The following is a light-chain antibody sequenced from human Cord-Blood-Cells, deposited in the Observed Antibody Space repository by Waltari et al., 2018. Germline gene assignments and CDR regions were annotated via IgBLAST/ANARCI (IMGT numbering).Light chain of an antibody. CDR1: SGHSSYA. J-gene: IGLJ2*01. Sequence: QLVLTQSPSASASLGASVKLTCTLSSGHSSYAIACHQPQPEKGPRYLMKLHRDGSHSKGGGIPDRFSGSSSGAERYRTISSLQSEDEADYYCQTWGTGIQVFGGGTKLTVL. CDR3: QTWGTGIQV. V-gene: IGLV4-69*01. CDR2: LHRDGSH.